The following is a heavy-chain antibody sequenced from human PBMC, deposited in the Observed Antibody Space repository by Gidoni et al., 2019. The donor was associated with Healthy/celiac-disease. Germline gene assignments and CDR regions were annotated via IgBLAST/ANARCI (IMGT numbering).Heavy chain of an antibody. CDR2: ISYDGSNK. CDR1: SSYA. D-gene: IGHD5-12*01. V-gene: IGHV3-30-3*01. CDR3: ERAQGGFRRYFDY. J-gene: IGHJ4*02. Sequence: SSYAMHWVRQDPGKGLEWVAVISYDGSNKYYADSVKGRFTISRDNSKNTLYLQMNSLRAEDTAVSYCERAQGGFRRYFDYWGQGTMVTVSS.